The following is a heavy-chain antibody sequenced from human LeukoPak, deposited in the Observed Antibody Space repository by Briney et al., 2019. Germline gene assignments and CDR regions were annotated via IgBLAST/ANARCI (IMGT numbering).Heavy chain of an antibody. D-gene: IGHD2-15*01. V-gene: IGHV4-59*01. J-gene: IGHJ4*02. CDR3: ARALGYSFDY. CDR1: GGSIISYY. CDR2: IYYSGST. Sequence: SETLSLTCTVSGGSIISYYWNWIGQPPGKGLEWIGYIYYSGSTNYNPSLKSRVTISVDTSKNQFSLKLSSVTAADTAVYYCARALGYSFDYWGQGTLVTVSS.